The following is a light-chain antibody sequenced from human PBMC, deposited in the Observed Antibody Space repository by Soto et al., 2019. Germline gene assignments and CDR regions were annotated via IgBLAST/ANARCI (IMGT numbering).Light chain of an antibody. CDR1: QSFLYIPNNKNY. V-gene: IGKV4-1*01. CDR2: GAS. J-gene: IGKJ1*01. Sequence: DIVMTQSPDSLAVSLGERATINCKSSQSFLYIPNNKNYLGWYQKKPGQPPKLLIYGASTRESGVPDRFSGSGSGTDFTLPISSLQAEDVAVYYCQQYLGTPPRTFGQGTKVEIK. CDR3: QQYLGTPPRT.